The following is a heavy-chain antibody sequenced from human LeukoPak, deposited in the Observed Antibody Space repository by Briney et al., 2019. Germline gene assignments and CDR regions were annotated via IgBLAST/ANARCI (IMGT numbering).Heavy chain of an antibody. V-gene: IGHV3-9*01. Sequence: GRSLRLSCAASGFTFDDYAMHWVRQAPGKGLEWVSGISWNSGSIGYADSVKGRFTISRDNSKNTLYLQMNSLRAEDTAVYYCARADYGDYDFDYWGQGTLVTVSS. D-gene: IGHD4-17*01. CDR3: ARADYGDYDFDY. J-gene: IGHJ4*02. CDR2: ISWNSGSI. CDR1: GFTFDDYA.